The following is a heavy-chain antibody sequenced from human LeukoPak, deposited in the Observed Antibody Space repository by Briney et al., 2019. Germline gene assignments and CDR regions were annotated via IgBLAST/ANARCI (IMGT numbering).Heavy chain of an antibody. Sequence: SETLSLTCTVSGGSISSYYWSWIRRFPGKGLEWIGYIYYSGSTSYNPSLKSRVSISVDMSKNQFSLKLSSVTAADTAVYYCARQNYSSSLFDYWGQGTLVTVSS. D-gene: IGHD6-13*01. J-gene: IGHJ4*02. CDR2: IYYSGST. CDR1: GGSISSYY. CDR3: ARQNYSSSLFDY. V-gene: IGHV4-59*08.